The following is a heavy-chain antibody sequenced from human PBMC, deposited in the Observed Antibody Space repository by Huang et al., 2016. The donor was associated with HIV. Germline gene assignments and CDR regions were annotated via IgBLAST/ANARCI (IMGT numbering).Heavy chain of an antibody. CDR2: IYNSGTT. CDR3: ARVRSSYGTLWFDP. J-gene: IGHJ5*02. V-gene: IGHV4-59*11. CDR1: GASISSHY. Sequence: QVQLRETGPGLVKPSETLSLTCAVSGASISSHYWSWLRQPPGKGLEWIGIIYNSGTTNYNPSRKSRVSISTATSKNHFSVKLTSVTAADSGVYYCARVRSSYGTLWFDPWGQGTLVTVSS. D-gene: IGHD3-16*01.